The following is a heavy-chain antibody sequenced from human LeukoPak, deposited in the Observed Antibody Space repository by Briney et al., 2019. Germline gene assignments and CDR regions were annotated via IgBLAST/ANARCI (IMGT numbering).Heavy chain of an antibody. V-gene: IGHV3-23*01. CDR3: AKGVITTDFDY. D-gene: IGHD3-22*01. CDR2: VSGSGGST. CDR1: GSTFSSYA. Sequence: GGSLRLSCAASGSTFSSYAMSWVRQAPGKGLEWVSAVSGSGGSTYYADSVKGRFTISRDNSKNMLYLQMNSLRAEDTAVYYCAKGVITTDFDYWGQGTLVTVSS. J-gene: IGHJ4*02.